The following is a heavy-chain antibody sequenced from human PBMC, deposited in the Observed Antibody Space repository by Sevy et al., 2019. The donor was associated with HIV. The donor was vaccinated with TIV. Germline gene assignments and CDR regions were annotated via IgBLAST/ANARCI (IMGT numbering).Heavy chain of an antibody. CDR1: GFTFSSFG. D-gene: IGHD7-27*01. V-gene: IGHV3-23*01. Sequence: GGSLRLSCEASGFTFSSFGMSWVRQAPGKGLEWVSGISGTGGSTYYADSVKGRFTISRDNSKNTLYIHMLSLRAEDTAVYYCAKDGGRNWDQFFFDYWGQGTLVTVSS. CDR2: ISGTGGST. CDR3: AKDGGRNWDQFFFDY. J-gene: IGHJ4*02.